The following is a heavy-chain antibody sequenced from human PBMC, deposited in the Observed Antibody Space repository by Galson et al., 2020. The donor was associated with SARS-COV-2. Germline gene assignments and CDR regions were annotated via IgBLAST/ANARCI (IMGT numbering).Heavy chain of an antibody. V-gene: IGHV1-58*02. J-gene: IGHJ3*02. CDR2: IVVGSGNT. D-gene: IGHD2-21*01. CDR1: GFTFTSSA. CDR3: AACGGDFCDAFDI. Sequence: SVKVSCKASGFTFTSSAMQWVRQARGQRLEWIGWIVVGSGNTNYAQKFQERVTITRDMSTSTAYMELSSLRSEDTAVYYCAACGGDFCDAFDIWGQGTMVTVSS.